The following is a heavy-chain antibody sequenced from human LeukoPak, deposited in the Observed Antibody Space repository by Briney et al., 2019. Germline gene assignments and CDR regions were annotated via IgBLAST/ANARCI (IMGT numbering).Heavy chain of an antibody. D-gene: IGHD6-19*01. CDR1: GFTVSSTY. CDR3: ARASQWLAFDY. J-gene: IGHJ4*02. CDR2: IYSADTT. Sequence: PGGSLRLSCAASGFTVSSTYMTWVRQAPGKGLEWVSLIYSADTTSYADSVEGRFAISRDSTKNTLYLQMNSLRAEDTAVYFCARASQWLAFDYWGQGTPVTVSS. V-gene: IGHV3-66*01.